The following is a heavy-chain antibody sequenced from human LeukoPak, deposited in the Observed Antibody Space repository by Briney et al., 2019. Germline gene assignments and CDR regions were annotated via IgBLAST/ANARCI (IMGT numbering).Heavy chain of an antibody. J-gene: IGHJ4*02. Sequence: PGGSLRLSCAASGFTFGSYAMHWVRQAPGKGLEWVAVISYDGSNKYYADSMKGRFTISRDNSKNTLYLQMNSLRAEDTAVYYCAKDLSSSWNYFDYWGQGTLVTVSS. D-gene: IGHD6-13*01. CDR1: GFTFGSYA. V-gene: IGHV3-30*04. CDR3: AKDLSSSWNYFDY. CDR2: ISYDGSNK.